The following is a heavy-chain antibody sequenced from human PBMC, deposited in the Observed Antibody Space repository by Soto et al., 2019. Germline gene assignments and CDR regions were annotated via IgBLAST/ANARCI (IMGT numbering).Heavy chain of an antibody. Sequence: GGSLRLSCAGSGFTFSDYAMTWIRQAPGKGLEWVSTTRINGEYTYYGDSAKGRFTVSRDNSKNTLYLEMSSLRAEDTAVYYCAKDSRSVAVSAARVYGMDVWGQGTTVTVSS. CDR1: GFTFSDYA. V-gene: IGHV3-23*01. CDR2: TRINGEYT. J-gene: IGHJ6*02. CDR3: AKDSRSVAVSAARVYGMDV. D-gene: IGHD2-2*01.